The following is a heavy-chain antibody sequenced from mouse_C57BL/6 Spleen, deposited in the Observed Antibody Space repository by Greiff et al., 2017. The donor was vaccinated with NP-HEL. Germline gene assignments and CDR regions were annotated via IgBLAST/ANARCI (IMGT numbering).Heavy chain of an antibody. CDR3: AREDVGYAMDY. J-gene: IGHJ4*01. Sequence: EVMLVESEGGLVQPGSSMKLSCTASGFTFSDYYMAWVRQVPEKGLEWVANINYDGSSTYYLDSLKSRFIISRDNAKNILYLQMSSLKSEDTATYYCAREDVGYAMDYWGQGTSVTVSS. CDR2: INYDGSST. CDR1: GFTFSDYY. V-gene: IGHV5-16*01.